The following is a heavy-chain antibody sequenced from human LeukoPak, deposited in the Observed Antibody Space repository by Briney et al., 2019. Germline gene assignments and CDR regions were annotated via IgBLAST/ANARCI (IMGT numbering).Heavy chain of an antibody. J-gene: IGHJ2*01. V-gene: IGHV4-39*01. CDR2: IYYSGST. Sequence: KPSETLSLTCTVSGGSISSSSYYWGWIRQPPGKGLEWIGSIYYSGSTYYNPSLKSRVTISVDTSKNQFSLKLSSVTAADTAVYYCARVYNQSKYRLGYFDLWGRGTLVTVSS. CDR1: GGSISSSSYY. CDR3: ARVYNQSKYRLGYFDL. D-gene: IGHD1-14*01.